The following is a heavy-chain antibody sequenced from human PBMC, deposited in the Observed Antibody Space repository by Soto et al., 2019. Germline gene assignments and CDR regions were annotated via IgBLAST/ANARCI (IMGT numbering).Heavy chain of an antibody. CDR3: ARAGSSTDGYNFNY. V-gene: IGHV4-59*01. CDR2: IYYSGST. J-gene: IGHJ4*02. D-gene: IGHD5-12*01. Sequence: SETLSLTCTVSGGSISSYYWSWIRQPPGKGLEWIGYIYYSGSTNYNPSLKSRVTISVDTSKNHFSLKLSSVTAADTAVYYCARAGSSTDGYNFNYWGPGTLVTDSS. CDR1: GGSISSYY.